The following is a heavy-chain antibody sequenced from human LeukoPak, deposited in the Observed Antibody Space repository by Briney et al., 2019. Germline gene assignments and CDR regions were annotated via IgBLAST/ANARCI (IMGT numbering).Heavy chain of an antibody. D-gene: IGHD2-2*01. J-gene: IGHJ4*02. CDR3: ARSYCSSTSCRYWYYFGY. V-gene: IGHV1-18*01. Sequence: ASVKVSCKASGYTFTSYGISWVRQAPGQGLEWMGWISAYNGNTNYAQKLQGRVTMTTDTSTSTAYMELRSLRSDDTAVYYCARSYCSSTSCRYWYYFGYWGQGTLVTVSS. CDR1: GYTFTSYG. CDR2: ISAYNGNT.